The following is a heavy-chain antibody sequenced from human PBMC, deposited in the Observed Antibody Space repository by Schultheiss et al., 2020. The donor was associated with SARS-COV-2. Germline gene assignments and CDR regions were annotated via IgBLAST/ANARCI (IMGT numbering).Heavy chain of an antibody. CDR3: AKSLSSVNRFYYYYGLGV. V-gene: IGHV3-23*01. Sequence: GGSLRLSCVGSGFYFDSYAMTWVRQAPGKGLEAVSTINLSGESTYYATSVKGRFTISRDNSKNTVYLQMSSLRVEDTAVYYCAKSLSSVNRFYYYYGLGVWGQGTSVTVSS. J-gene: IGHJ6*02. CDR1: GFYFDSYA. D-gene: IGHD2/OR15-2a*01. CDR2: INLSGEST.